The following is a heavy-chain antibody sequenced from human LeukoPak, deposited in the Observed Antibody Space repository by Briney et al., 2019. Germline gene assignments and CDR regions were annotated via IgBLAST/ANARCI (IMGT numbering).Heavy chain of an antibody. V-gene: IGHV4-59*08. Sequence: SETLSLTCTVSGGSISSYYWSWIRQPPGKGLEWIGYIYYSGSTNYNPSLKSRVTISVDTSKNQFSLKLSSVTAADTAVYYCARLGTSSWPSSFGRYYYGMDVWGQGTTVTVSS. CDR3: ARLGTSSWPSSFGRYYYGMDV. CDR1: GGSISSYY. D-gene: IGHD6-13*01. J-gene: IGHJ6*02. CDR2: IYYSGST.